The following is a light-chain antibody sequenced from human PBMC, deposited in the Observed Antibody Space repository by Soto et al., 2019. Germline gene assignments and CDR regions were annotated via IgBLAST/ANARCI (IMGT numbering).Light chain of an antibody. CDR1: SSDVGGYNY. Sequence: QSALTQPASVSGSPGQSITISCTGTSSDVGGYNYASWYQQHPGKAPKFMIYDVSNRPSGGSNRFSGSKSGNTASLTISGLQAEDEADYYCTSYTTSNTRQIVFGTGTKVTVL. CDR3: TSYTTSNTRQIV. J-gene: IGLJ1*01. V-gene: IGLV2-14*01. CDR2: DVS.